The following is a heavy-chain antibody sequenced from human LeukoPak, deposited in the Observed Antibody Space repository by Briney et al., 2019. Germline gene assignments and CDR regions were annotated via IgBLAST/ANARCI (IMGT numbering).Heavy chain of an antibody. CDR1: GFTFSSYG. CDR2: ISYDGSNK. V-gene: IGHV3-30*18. D-gene: IGHD3-10*01. Sequence: GGSLRLSCAASGFTFSSYGMHWVRQAPGKGLEWVAVISYDGSNKYYADSVKGRFTISRDNSKNTLFLQMNSLRAEDTAVYYCAKDQNYYGSGSYISDYWGQGTLVTVSS. CDR3: AKDQNYYGSGSYISDY. J-gene: IGHJ4*02.